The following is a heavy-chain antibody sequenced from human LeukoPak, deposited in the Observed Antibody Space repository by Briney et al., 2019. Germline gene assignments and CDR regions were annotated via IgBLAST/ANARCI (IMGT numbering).Heavy chain of an antibody. J-gene: IGHJ4*02. D-gene: IGHD6-19*01. CDR3: ARITDPDYRSGWSGADY. CDR1: GGSISGYY. V-gene: IGHV4-4*07. CDR2: IYPTGHT. Sequence: PSETLSLTCTVSGGSISGYYWGWIRQPAGKGLEWIGRIYPTGHTHYNPSLKSRVTMSVDTSKNQFSLKMTSLTAADTAVYYCARITDPDYRSGWSGADYWGRGTQVTVSA.